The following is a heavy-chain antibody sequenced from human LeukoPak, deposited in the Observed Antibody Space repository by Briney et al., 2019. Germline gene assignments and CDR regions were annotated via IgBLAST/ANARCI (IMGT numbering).Heavy chain of an antibody. CDR3: ASYSYYMDV. D-gene: IGHD2-21*01. Sequence: SETLSLTCTVCGRFISSYYWSWIRQPPGKGLEWIGYIYYSGSTKYNPSLKSRVTISVDTSKNQFSLKMSSVTAADPAVYYCASYSYYMDVWGKGTTVTVSS. V-gene: IGHV4-59*01. CDR1: GRFISSYY. J-gene: IGHJ6*03. CDR2: IYYSGST.